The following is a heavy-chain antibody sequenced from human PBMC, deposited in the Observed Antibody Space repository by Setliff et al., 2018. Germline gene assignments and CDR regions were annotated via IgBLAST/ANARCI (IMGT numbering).Heavy chain of an antibody. CDR3: ARGDYYDSSGYFTDAFDI. J-gene: IGHJ3*02. Sequence: GESLKISCAASGFTFSNYWMSWVRQAPGKGLEWVANIKQDGSEKYYVDSVKGRFTISRDNAKNSLSLQMNGLRAEDTAVYYCARGDYYDSSGYFTDAFDIWGQGTMVTVSS. V-gene: IGHV3-7*01. CDR2: IKQDGSEK. CDR1: GFTFSNYW. D-gene: IGHD3-22*01.